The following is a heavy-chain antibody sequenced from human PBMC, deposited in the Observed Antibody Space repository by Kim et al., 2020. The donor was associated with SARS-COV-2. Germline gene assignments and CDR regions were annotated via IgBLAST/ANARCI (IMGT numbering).Heavy chain of an antibody. CDR2: ISSTTSYT. J-gene: IGHJ2*01. CDR3: ARDAAYYYDSSAYCYFDL. V-gene: IGHV3-11*05. CDR1: GFTFSDFY. D-gene: IGHD3-22*01. Sequence: GSLRLSCAASGFTFSDFYMSWIRQAPGKGLEWFSYISSTTSYTNYADSVKGRFTISRDNAKKSLYLQMNSLRAEDTAVYYCARDAAYYYDSSAYCYFDLWGRGTRVTVSS.